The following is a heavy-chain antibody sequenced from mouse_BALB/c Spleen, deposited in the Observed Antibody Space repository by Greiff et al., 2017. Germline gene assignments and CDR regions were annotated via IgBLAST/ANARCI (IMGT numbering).Heavy chain of an antibody. V-gene: IGHV1-4*02. Sequence: QVQLQQPGAELVKPGASVKMSCKASGYTFTSYTMHWVKQRPGQGLEWIGYINPSSGYTEYNQKFKDKTTLTADKSSSTAYMQLSSLTSEDSAVYYCASIPIYYDYGWFAYWGQGTLVTVSA. CDR3: ASIPIYYDYGWFAY. CDR2: INPSSGYT. J-gene: IGHJ3*01. D-gene: IGHD2-4*01. CDR1: GYTFTSYT.